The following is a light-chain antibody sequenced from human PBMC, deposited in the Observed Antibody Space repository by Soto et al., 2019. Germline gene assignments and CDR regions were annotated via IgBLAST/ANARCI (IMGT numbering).Light chain of an antibody. CDR3: SSYVTTPEI. CDR1: SSDVGTYNY. Sequence: QSVLAQPASVSGSPGQSITISCTGTSSDVGTYNYVSWYQQHPGKAPTLTIYEVNNRPSGVSNRFSGSKSDNTASLTISGLQAEDEADYYCSSYVTTPEIFGTGTKVNVL. J-gene: IGLJ1*01. CDR2: EVN. V-gene: IGLV2-14*01.